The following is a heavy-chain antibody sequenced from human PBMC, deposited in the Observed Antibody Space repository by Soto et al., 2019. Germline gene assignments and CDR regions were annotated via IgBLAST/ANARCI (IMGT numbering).Heavy chain of an antibody. D-gene: IGHD6-13*01. CDR2: IAYDGSHK. CDR3: AKVAGVATGGNVGGIDS. CDR1: RFIFLSYG. J-gene: IGHJ1*01. V-gene: IGHV3-30*18. Sequence: PGWSRRLSWPTSRFIFLSYGIHCVRQAPGKGLQWVRVIAYDGSHKFYGESVKGRFTISRDNSKNTLYLQMPSLTTEDTGIYYCAKVAGVATGGNVGGIDSWGEATVVTVSS.